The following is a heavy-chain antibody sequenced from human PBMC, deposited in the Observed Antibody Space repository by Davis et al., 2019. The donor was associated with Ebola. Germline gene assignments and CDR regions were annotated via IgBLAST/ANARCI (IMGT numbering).Heavy chain of an antibody. J-gene: IGHJ4*02. CDR1: GFTFSSYT. CDR3: ARDGAAAGYD. D-gene: IGHD6-13*01. V-gene: IGHV3-48*04. CDR2: ISSSSSTI. Sequence: GGSLRLSCAASGFTFSSYTMNWVRQAPGKGLEWVSYISSSSSTIYYADSVKGRFTISRDNAKNSLYLQMNSLRAEDTAVYYCARDGAAAGYDWGQGTLVTVSS.